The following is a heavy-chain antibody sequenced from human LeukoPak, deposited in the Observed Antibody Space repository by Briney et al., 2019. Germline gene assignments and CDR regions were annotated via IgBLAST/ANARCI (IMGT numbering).Heavy chain of an antibody. Sequence: GGSLRLSCAASGFTFSTYAMYWVRQAPGKGLEWVSGISASGGSTYYADSVKGRFTVSRDNPKNTLYLQMNSLRAEDTALYYCPKGFLGGNSYGYGFQNWGREPWSPSPQ. D-gene: IGHD5-18*01. CDR2: ISASGGST. J-gene: IGHJ4*02. V-gene: IGHV3-23*01. CDR1: GFTFSTYA. CDR3: PKGFLGGNSYGYGFQN.